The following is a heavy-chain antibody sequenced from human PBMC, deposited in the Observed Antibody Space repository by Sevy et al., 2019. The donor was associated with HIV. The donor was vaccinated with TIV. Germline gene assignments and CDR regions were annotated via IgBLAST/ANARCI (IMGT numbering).Heavy chain of an antibody. CDR3: ARDASGWSRDF. CDR1: GFTFSNSW. Sequence: GGSLRLSCVASGFTFSNSWMNWVRQAPGKGLEWVANINPGGTEEFYVDSVKGRFIISRDNAKNSMSLQMNSLRAEDTAVYYCARDASGWSRDFWGQGTLVTVSS. D-gene: IGHD6-19*01. CDR2: INPGGTEE. V-gene: IGHV3-7*01. J-gene: IGHJ4*02.